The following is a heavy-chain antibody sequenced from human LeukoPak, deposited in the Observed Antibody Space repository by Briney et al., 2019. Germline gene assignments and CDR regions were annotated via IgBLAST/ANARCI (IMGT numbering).Heavy chain of an antibody. CDR1: GYTFTSYY. D-gene: IGHD6-19*01. V-gene: IGHV1-8*02. J-gene: IGHJ6*02. CDR2: MNPNSGNT. Sequence: ASVKVSCKASGYTFTSYYMHWVRQATGQGLEWMGWMNPNSGNTGYAQKFQGRVTMTRNTSISTAYMELSSLRSEDTAVYYCAREGSGWYKYYYYGMDVWGQGTTVTVSS. CDR3: AREGSGWYKYYYYGMDV.